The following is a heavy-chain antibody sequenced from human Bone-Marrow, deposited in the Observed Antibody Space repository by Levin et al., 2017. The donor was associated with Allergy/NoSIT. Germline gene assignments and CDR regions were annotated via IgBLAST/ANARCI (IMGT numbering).Heavy chain of an antibody. CDR1: GGSFSGYY. CDR3: ARVGYCSSTSCPKGAYYFDY. Sequence: PSQTLSLTCAVYGGSFSGYYWSWIRQPPGKGLEWIGEINHSGSTNYNPSLKSRVTISVDTSKNQFSLKLSSVTAADTAVYYCARVGYCSSTSCPKGAYYFDYWGQGTLVTVSS. J-gene: IGHJ4*02. CDR2: INHSGST. D-gene: IGHD2-2*01. V-gene: IGHV4-34*01.